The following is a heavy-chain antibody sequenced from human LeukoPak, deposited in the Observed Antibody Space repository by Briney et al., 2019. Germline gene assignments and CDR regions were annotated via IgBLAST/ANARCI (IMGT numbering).Heavy chain of an antibody. D-gene: IGHD3-16*01. CDR3: ARVGVTHYYYYGMDV. CDR2: IYYSGST. J-gene: IGHJ6*02. Sequence: PSETLSLTCTVSGGSISSYYWSWIRQPPGKGLEWIGYIYYSGSTNYNPSLKRRVTISVDTSKNQFSLKLSSVTAADTAVYYCARVGVTHYYYYGMDVWGQGTTVTVSS. V-gene: IGHV4-59*01. CDR1: GGSISSYY.